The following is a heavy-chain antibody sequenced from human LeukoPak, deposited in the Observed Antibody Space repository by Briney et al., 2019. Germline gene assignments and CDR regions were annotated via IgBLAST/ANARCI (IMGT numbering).Heavy chain of an antibody. CDR3: AREADYDSSGYYRDAFDI. CDR1: GYTFTGYY. V-gene: IGHV1-2*02. D-gene: IGHD3-22*01. J-gene: IGHJ3*02. CDR2: INPNSGGT. Sequence: ASVKVSCTASGYTFTGYYMHWVRQSPGQGLEWMGWINPNSGGTNYAQKFQGRVTMTRDTSISTAYMELSRLRSDDTAVYYCAREADYDSSGYYRDAFDISGQGTMVTVSS.